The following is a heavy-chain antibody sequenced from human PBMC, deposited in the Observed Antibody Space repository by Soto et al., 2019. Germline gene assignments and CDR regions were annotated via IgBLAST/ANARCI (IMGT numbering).Heavy chain of an antibody. D-gene: IGHD6-13*01. CDR1: GFTFSRSA. CDR3: TKEGGIAAPPGTDY. J-gene: IGHJ4*02. Sequence: EVQLLESGGGLLQPGGSLRLSCVASGFTFSRSAMSWVRQAPGKGLEWVSAISGSGGRTFYADSVKGRFTISRDNSKNILYLQMNSLRAEDTAIYYCTKEGGIAAPPGTDYWGQGTLVTVSS. V-gene: IGHV3-23*01. CDR2: ISGSGGRT.